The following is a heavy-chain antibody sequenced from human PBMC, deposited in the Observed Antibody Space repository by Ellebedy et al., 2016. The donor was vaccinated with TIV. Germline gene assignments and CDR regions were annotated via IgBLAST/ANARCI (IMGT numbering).Heavy chain of an antibody. Sequence: ASVKVSCKASGYTFTSYGISWVRQAPGQGLEWMGWISAYNGNTNYAQKLQGRVTMTRDTSTSTVYMELSSLRSEDTAVYYCAREGYCSGGSCYDWFDPWGQGTLVTVSS. J-gene: IGHJ5*02. D-gene: IGHD2-15*01. CDR3: AREGYCSGGSCYDWFDP. CDR1: GYTFTSYG. V-gene: IGHV1-18*04. CDR2: ISAYNGNT.